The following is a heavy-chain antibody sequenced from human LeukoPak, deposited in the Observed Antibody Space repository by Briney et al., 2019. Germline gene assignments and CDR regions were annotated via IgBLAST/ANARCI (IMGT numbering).Heavy chain of an antibody. D-gene: IGHD6-13*01. Sequence: GGSLRLSCAASGFTFSGYGMSWVRQAPGKGLEWVSAISGSGGSTDYADSVKGRFTISRDNSKHTLYLQMNRLRAEDTAVYYCAKDPSRTWYGYFDYWGQGTLVTVSS. CDR3: AKDPSRTWYGYFDY. V-gene: IGHV3-23*01. J-gene: IGHJ4*02. CDR2: ISGSGGST. CDR1: GFTFSGYG.